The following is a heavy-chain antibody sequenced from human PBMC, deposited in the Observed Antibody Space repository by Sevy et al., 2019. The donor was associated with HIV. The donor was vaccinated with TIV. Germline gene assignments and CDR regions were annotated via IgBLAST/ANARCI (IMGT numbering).Heavy chain of an antibody. J-gene: IGHJ6*02. Sequence: GGSLRLSCAASGFTVSSNYMSWVRQAPGKGLEWVSVIYSGGSTYYADSVKGRFTISRDNSKNTLYLQMNGLRAEDTAVYYCARGQLGYCSGGSCYSHASYYGMDVWGQGTTVTVSS. V-gene: IGHV3-53*01. CDR2: IYSGGST. CDR1: GFTVSSNY. CDR3: ARGQLGYCSGGSCYSHASYYGMDV. D-gene: IGHD2-15*01.